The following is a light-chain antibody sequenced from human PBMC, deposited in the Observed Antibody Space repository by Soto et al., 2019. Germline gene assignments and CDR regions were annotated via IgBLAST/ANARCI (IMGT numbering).Light chain of an antibody. CDR1: SGHSNNA. CDR3: QTWGTGTVV. V-gene: IGLV4-69*01. Sequence: QSVLTQSPSASASLGASVKLTCTLSSGHSNNAIAWHQQEPEKGPRYLMRLNSDGSHTKGDGIPDRFSGSSSGAERYLTISSLHSEDEAVYYCQTWGTGTVVFGGGTKLTVL. J-gene: IGLJ2*01. CDR2: LNSDGSH.